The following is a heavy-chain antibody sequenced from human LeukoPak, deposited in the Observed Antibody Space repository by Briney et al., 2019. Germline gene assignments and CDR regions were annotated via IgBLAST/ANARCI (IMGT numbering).Heavy chain of an antibody. D-gene: IGHD6-13*01. CDR2: ISYDGSNK. J-gene: IGHJ4*02. Sequence: GSLRLSCAVSGFTFSSHWMHWVRQAPGKGLEWVAVISYDGSNKYYADSVKGRFTISRDNSKNTLYLQMNSLRAEDTAVYYCAKDRGSSSWYYFDYWGQGTLVTVSS. CDR3: AKDRGSSSWYYFDY. CDR1: GFTFSSHW. V-gene: IGHV3-30*18.